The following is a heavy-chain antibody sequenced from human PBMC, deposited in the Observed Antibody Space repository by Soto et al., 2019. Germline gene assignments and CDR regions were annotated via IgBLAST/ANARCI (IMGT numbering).Heavy chain of an antibody. J-gene: IGHJ3*02. Sequence: GPSLKVSCQASGYTFTSYAMHWVLQAPGQRLEWMGWINAGNGNTKYSQKFQGRVTITRDTSASTAYMELSSLRSEDTAVYYCARGLKPRITMIVVVTQSFDISGKGTMGTV. CDR3: ARGLKPRITMIVVVTQSFDI. V-gene: IGHV1-3*01. CDR1: GYTFTSYA. CDR2: INAGNGNT. D-gene: IGHD3-22*01.